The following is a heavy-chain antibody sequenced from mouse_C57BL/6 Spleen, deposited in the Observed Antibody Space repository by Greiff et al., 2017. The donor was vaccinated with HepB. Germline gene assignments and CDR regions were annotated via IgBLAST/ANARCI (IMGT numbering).Heavy chain of an antibody. D-gene: IGHD1-1*01. V-gene: IGHV1-54*01. Sequence: VQLQQSGAELVRPGTSVKVSCKASGYAFTNYLIEWVKQRPGQGLEWIGVINPGSGGTNYNEKFKGKATMTADKSSSTAYMLLSSLTAEDSAVYFCASTGENGHYDVWGTGTTVTFAS. J-gene: IGHJ1*03. CDR1: GYAFTNYL. CDR2: INPGSGGT. CDR3: ASTGENGHYDV.